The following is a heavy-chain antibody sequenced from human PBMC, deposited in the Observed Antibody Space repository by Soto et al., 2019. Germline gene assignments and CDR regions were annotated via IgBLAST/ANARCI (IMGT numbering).Heavy chain of an antibody. CDR2: ISGSGGST. Sequence: GGSLRLSCAASGFTFSSYAMSWVRQAPGKGLEWVSAISGSGGSTYYADSVKGRFTISRDNSKNTLYLQMNSLRAEDTAVYYCARDFYCGGDCYSWFDPWGQGTLVTVSS. CDR3: ARDFYCGGDCYSWFDP. D-gene: IGHD2-21*02. V-gene: IGHV3-23*01. J-gene: IGHJ5*02. CDR1: GFTFSSYA.